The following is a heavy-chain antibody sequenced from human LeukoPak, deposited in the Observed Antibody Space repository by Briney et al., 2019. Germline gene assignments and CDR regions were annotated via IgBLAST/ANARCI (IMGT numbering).Heavy chain of an antibody. Sequence: PGGSLRLSRAASGFTFSSYAMHWVRQAPGKGLEWVAVISYDGNNKYYADSVKGRFTISRDNSKNTLYLQMNSLRAEDTAVYYWARGADSYGLPLCWGEGTLVTVSS. CDR3: ARGADSYGLPLC. CDR2: ISYDGNNK. CDR1: GFTFSSYA. D-gene: IGHD5-18*01. V-gene: IGHV3-30-3*01. J-gene: IGHJ4*02.